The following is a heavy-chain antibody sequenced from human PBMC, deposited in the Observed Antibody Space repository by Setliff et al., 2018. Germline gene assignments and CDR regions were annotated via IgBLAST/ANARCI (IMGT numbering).Heavy chain of an antibody. D-gene: IGHD5-12*01. V-gene: IGHV1-24*01. CDR2: FDPEDGET. CDR1: GYTLTELS. Sequence: GASVKVSCKVSGYTLTELSRHWVRQAPGKGLEWMGGFDPEDGETIYAQKFQGRVTMTEDTSTDTAYMELSRLRSEDTAVYYCARREMATIVDYYYYGMYVWGQGTTVTVSS. CDR3: ARREMATIVDYYYYGMYV. J-gene: IGHJ6*02.